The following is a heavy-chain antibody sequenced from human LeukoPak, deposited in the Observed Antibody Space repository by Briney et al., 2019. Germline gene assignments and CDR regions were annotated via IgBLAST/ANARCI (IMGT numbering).Heavy chain of an antibody. CDR3: ARQYCSSFTCYGILGFYFDY. V-gene: IGHV4-61*02. Sequence: SETLSLTCTVYGGSISSGSYYWSWIRQPAGKGLEWIGRIYTSGSTNYNPSLKSRVTISVDTSKNQFSLKLSSVTAADTAVYYCARQYCSSFTCYGILGFYFDYWGQGNLATVSS. CDR1: GGSISSGSYY. J-gene: IGHJ4*02. CDR2: IYTSGST. D-gene: IGHD2-2*01.